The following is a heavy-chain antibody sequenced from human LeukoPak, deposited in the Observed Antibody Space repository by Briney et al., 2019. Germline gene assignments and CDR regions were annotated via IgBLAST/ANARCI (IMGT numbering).Heavy chain of an antibody. J-gene: IGHJ4*02. D-gene: IGHD3-22*01. Sequence: LSLTCAVYGGSFSGYYWSWVRQAPGKGLEWVSGISGSGDNTYYADSVKGRFTISRDNSKNTLYVQVNSLGTEDTAAYYCAKGSYYDSSGSFYFDYWGQGTLVTVSS. CDR3: AKGSYYDSSGSFYFDY. CDR2: ISGSGDNT. V-gene: IGHV3-23*01. CDR1: GGSFSGYY.